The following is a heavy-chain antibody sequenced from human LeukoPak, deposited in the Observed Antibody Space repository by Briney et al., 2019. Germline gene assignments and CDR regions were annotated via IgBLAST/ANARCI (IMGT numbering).Heavy chain of an antibody. J-gene: IGHJ6*02. D-gene: IGHD3-10*01. CDR1: GFTFSSYS. CDR3: ARDRVTMVRGVIYYYYGMDV. Sequence: GGSLRPSCAASGFTFSSYSMNWVRQAPGKGLEWVSSISSSSSYIYYADSVKGRFTISRDNAKNSLYLQMNSLRAEDTAVYYCARDRVTMVRGVIYYYYGMDVWGQGTTVTVSS. CDR2: ISSSSSYI. V-gene: IGHV3-21*01.